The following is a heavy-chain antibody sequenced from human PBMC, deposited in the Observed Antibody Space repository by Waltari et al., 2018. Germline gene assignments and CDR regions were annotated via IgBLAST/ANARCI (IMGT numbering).Heavy chain of an antibody. Sequence: QVQLQQWGAGLLKPSETLSLTCAVYGGSFSGYYWSWIRQPPGKGLEWIGEINHSGSTNYNPSLKSRVTISVDTSKNQFSLKLSSVTAADTAVYYCARGSLRSGGDYWGQGTLVTVSS. CDR1: GGSFSGYY. J-gene: IGHJ4*02. CDR2: INHSGST. CDR3: ARGSLRSGGDY. V-gene: IGHV4-34*01. D-gene: IGHD6-19*01.